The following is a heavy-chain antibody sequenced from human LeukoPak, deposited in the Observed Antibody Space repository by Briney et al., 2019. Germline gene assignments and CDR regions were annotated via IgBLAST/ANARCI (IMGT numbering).Heavy chain of an antibody. CDR3: ARVRSSSLDALDI. CDR1: GFTFSDYY. J-gene: IGHJ3*02. Sequence: PGGSLRLSCAASGFTFSDYYMSWIRQAPGKGLEWVSYISSSGSTIYYADSVKGRFTISRDNAKNSLYLQMNSLRAEDTAVYHCARVRSSSLDALDIWGQGTMVTVSS. D-gene: IGHD6-6*01. CDR2: ISSSGSTI. V-gene: IGHV3-11*01.